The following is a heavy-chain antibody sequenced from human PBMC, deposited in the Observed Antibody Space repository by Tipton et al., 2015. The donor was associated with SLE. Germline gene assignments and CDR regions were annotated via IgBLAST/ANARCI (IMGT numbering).Heavy chain of an antibody. J-gene: IGHJ6*03. CDR3: TRGVRGYYDYSYMDV. D-gene: IGHD3-10*02. CDR2: ISHSGST. Sequence: TLSLTCSVSDDSIRDYYFSWIRQPPGKGLEWIGEISHSGSTNYNPSLKSRVTISRDTSGKQVSLKLSSVTAADTAVYYCTRGVRGYYDYSYMDVWGKGTTVTISS. V-gene: IGHV4-34*01. CDR1: DDSIRDYY.